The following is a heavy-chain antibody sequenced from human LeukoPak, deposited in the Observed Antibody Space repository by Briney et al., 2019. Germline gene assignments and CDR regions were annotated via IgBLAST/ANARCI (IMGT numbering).Heavy chain of an antibody. D-gene: IGHD7-27*01. CDR2: MSPNSGDT. J-gene: IGHJ4*02. V-gene: IGHV1-8*01. Sequence: ASMKVSCKASGYTFTSYDFNWVRQATGQRPEWMGWMSPNSGDTGYAQKFQDRVTMTRNTSISTAYMELSSLRSDDTAVYYCARGPPNWGYDYWGPGTLATVSP. CDR1: GYTFTSYD. CDR3: ARGPPNWGYDY.